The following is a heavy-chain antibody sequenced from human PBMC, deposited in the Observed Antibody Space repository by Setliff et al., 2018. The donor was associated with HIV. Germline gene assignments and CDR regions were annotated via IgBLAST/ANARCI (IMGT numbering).Heavy chain of an antibody. D-gene: IGHD6-6*01. CDR2: IDPSDSYT. Sequence: GESLKISCKGSGYSFTSYWISWVLQMPGKGLEWMGRIDPSDSYTNYSPSFQGHVTISADKSISTAYLQWSSLKASDTAMYYCARTIASRPKYYYYAMDFWGQGTTVTVSS. V-gene: IGHV5-10-1*01. CDR3: ARTIASRPKYYYYAMDF. CDR1: GYSFTSYW. J-gene: IGHJ6*02.